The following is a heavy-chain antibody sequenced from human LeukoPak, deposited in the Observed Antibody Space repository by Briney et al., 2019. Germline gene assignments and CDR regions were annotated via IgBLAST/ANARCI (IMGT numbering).Heavy chain of an antibody. J-gene: IGHJ4*02. CDR3: ARVGTRLGELTLAAFDY. Sequence: PSETLSLTCTVSGGSISSYYWSWIRQPPGKGLEWIGYIYYSGSTNYNPSLKSRVTISVDTSKNQFSLKLSSVTAADTAVYYCARVGTRLGELTLAAFDYWGQGTLVTVSS. D-gene: IGHD3-16*02. V-gene: IGHV4-59*01. CDR2: IYYSGST. CDR1: GGSISSYY.